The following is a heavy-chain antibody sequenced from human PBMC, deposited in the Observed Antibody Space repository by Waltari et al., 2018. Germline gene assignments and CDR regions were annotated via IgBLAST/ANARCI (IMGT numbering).Heavy chain of an antibody. J-gene: IGHJ4*02. D-gene: IGHD5-12*01. Sequence: EVQLVESGGGLVQPGGSLRLSCAASGFTISSYWMSWVRQAPGKGLEWVAKLRQDGSEIYYVDSDKGRLTISRDNAKNARYLLMNSLRAEDTGVYYCARVSRGSTLDYWGQGTLVTVSS. CDR3: ARVSRGSTLDY. V-gene: IGHV3-7*01. CDR2: LRQDGSEI. CDR1: GFTISSYW.